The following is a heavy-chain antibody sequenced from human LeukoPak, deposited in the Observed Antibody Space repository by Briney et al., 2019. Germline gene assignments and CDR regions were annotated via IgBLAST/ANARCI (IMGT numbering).Heavy chain of an antibody. Sequence: PGGSLRLFCAASGFTFSSYGMHWVRQAPGKGLEWVAVIWYDGSNKYYADSVKGRFTISGDNSKNTLYLQMNSLRAEDTAVYYCARDPAYYYDSSGYPDYWGQGTLVTVSS. CDR2: IWYDGSNK. V-gene: IGHV3-33*01. CDR1: GFTFSSYG. J-gene: IGHJ4*02. D-gene: IGHD3-22*01. CDR3: ARDPAYYYDSSGYPDY.